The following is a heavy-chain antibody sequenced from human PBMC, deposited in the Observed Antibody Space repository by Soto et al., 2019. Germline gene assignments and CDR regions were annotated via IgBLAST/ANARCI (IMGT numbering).Heavy chain of an antibody. Sequence: QVQLVESGGGVVQPGRSLRLSCAASGFTFSSHGIHWVRQAPGKGLEWVAVIWNDGSNKYYVDSVKGRFTISRDNSKNTLYLQMNILRVEDTAVYYCAIDAGSGIWYFDLWGRGTLVTVSS. CDR2: IWNDGSNK. D-gene: IGHD3-10*01. CDR1: GFTFSSHG. J-gene: IGHJ2*01. V-gene: IGHV3-33*01. CDR3: AIDAGSGIWYFDL.